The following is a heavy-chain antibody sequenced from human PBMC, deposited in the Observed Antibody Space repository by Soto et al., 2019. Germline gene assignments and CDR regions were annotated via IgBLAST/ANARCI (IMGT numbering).Heavy chain of an antibody. Sequence: SVKVSCKASGGTFSSYAISWVRQAPGQGLEWMGGIIPIFGTANYAQKFQGRVTITADESTSAAYMELSSLRSEDTAVYYCARENFDWSLNWFDPWGQGTLVTVSS. CDR1: GGTFSSYA. CDR3: ARENFDWSLNWFDP. CDR2: IIPIFGTA. D-gene: IGHD3-9*01. V-gene: IGHV1-69*13. J-gene: IGHJ5*02.